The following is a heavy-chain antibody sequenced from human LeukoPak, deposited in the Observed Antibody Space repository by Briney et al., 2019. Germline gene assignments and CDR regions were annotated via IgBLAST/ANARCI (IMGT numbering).Heavy chain of an antibody. J-gene: IGHJ4*02. CDR1: GGSISSSSYY. D-gene: IGHD1-26*01. Sequence: SETLSLTCTVSGGSISSSSYYWGWIRQPPGKGLEWIGSIYYSGSTYYNPSLKSRVTISVDTSKNQFSLKLSSVTAADTAVYYCARGEVIVGATHFDYWGQGTLVTVSS. V-gene: IGHV4-39*07. CDR3: ARGEVIVGATHFDY. CDR2: IYYSGST.